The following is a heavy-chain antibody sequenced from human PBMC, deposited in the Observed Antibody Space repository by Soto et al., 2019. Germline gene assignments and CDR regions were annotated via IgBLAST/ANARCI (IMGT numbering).Heavy chain of an antibody. Sequence: SETLSLTCTVSGGSISSYYWSWIRQPPGKGLEWIGYIFYSGSTNYNPSLKSRVTISVDTSKNQFSLNLNSVTAADTAVYYCARAPYCSSTSCPAPNYYYYYMDVWGKGTTVTVSS. CDR2: IFYSGST. V-gene: IGHV4-59*01. CDR3: ARAPYCSSTSCPAPNYYYYYMDV. J-gene: IGHJ6*03. CDR1: GGSISSYY. D-gene: IGHD2-2*01.